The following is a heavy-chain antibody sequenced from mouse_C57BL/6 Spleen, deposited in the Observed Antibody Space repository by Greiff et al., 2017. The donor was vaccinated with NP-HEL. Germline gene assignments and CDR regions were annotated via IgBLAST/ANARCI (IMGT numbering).Heavy chain of an antibody. CDR1: GYSITSGYY. CDR3: ARVGLLHDWYFDV. Sequence: ESGPGLVKPSQSLSLTCSVTGYSITSGYYWNWIRQFPGNKLEWMGYISYDGSNNYNPSLKNRISITRDTSKNQFFLKLNSVTTEDTATYYCARVGLLHDWYFDVWGTGTTVTVSS. V-gene: IGHV3-6*01. CDR2: ISYDGSN. D-gene: IGHD2-3*01. J-gene: IGHJ1*03.